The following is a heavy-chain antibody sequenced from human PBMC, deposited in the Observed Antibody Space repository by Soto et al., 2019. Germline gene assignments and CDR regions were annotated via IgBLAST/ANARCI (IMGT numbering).Heavy chain of an antibody. CDR1: GYSFTSYW. Sequence: GESLKISCKGSGYSFTSYWIGWVRQMPGKGLEWMGIIYPGDSDTRYSPSFQGQVTISADKSISTAYLQWGSLKASDTAMYYCDLEATPLYCSGGSCPGGMDVWGQGTTVTVSS. V-gene: IGHV5-51*01. J-gene: IGHJ6*02. CDR3: DLEATPLYCSGGSCPGGMDV. D-gene: IGHD2-15*01. CDR2: IYPGDSDT.